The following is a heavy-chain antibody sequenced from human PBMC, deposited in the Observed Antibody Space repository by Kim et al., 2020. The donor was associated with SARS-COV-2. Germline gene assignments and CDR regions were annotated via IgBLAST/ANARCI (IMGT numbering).Heavy chain of an antibody. CDR1: GFTVSSNY. Sequence: GGSLRLSCAASGFTVSSNYMSWVRQAPGKGLEWVSVIYSGGSTYYADSVKGRFTISRDNSKNTLYLQMNSLRAEDTAVYYCARVRGIAAAGKGGNAFDIWGQGTMVTVSS. D-gene: IGHD6-13*01. J-gene: IGHJ3*02. CDR2: IYSGGST. CDR3: ARVRGIAAAGKGGNAFDI. V-gene: IGHV3-53*01.